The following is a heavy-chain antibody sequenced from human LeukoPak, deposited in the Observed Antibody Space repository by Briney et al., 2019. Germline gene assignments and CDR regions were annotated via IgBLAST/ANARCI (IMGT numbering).Heavy chain of an antibody. J-gene: IGHJ3*02. CDR3: ARGLVPRYYYDSSGYSEAFDI. D-gene: IGHD3-22*01. Sequence: SETLSLTCAVYGGSFSGYYWSWIRQPPGKGLGWIGEINHSGSTNYNPSLQSRVTISVDTSKIQFSLKLSSLTAADTSVYYCARGLVPRYYYDSSGYSEAFDIWGQGTMVTVSS. V-gene: IGHV4-34*01. CDR2: INHSGST. CDR1: GGSFSGYY.